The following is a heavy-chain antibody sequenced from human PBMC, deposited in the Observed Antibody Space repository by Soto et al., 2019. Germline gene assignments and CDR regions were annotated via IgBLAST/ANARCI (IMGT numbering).Heavy chain of an antibody. CDR1: GGSFSGYY. CDR2: INHSGST. D-gene: IGHD6-19*01. CDR3: ARVRGYATRGYSSGWADY. Sequence: SETLSLTCAVYGGSFSGYYWSWIRQPPGKGLEWIGEINHSGSTNYNPSLKSRVTISVDTSKNQFSLKLSSVTAADTAVYYCARVRGYATRGYSSGWADYWGQGTLVTVSS. J-gene: IGHJ4*02. V-gene: IGHV4-34*01.